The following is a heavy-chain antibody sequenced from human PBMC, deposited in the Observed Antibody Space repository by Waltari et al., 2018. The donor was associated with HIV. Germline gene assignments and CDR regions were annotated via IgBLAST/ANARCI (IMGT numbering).Heavy chain of an antibody. CDR3: ARSRITMIVVVSNWYFDL. V-gene: IGHV4-39*01. CDR1: GGSTRSSSSY. D-gene: IGHD3-22*01. Sequence: QLQLQESGPGLVKPSETLSLTCTVSGGSTRSSSSYWAWIRQPPGKGLEWIGSSYYSGSTYYNQSLKSRVTISVDTSKNQFSLKLSSVTAADTAVYYCARSRITMIVVVSNWYFDLWGRGTLVTVSS. CDR2: SYYSGST. J-gene: IGHJ2*01.